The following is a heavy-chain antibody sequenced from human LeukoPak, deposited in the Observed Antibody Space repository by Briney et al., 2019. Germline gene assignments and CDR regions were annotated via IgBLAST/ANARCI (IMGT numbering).Heavy chain of an antibody. V-gene: IGHV3-21*01. CDR2: ISASGTYK. J-gene: IGHJ6*03. Sequence: GGSLRLSCAASGFTFSSYSMNWVRQAPGKGLEWVSSISASGTYKYYADSVKGRFTISRDNAKNSLFLQMNSLRAEDTAVYYCARGSRGSSTFSYYYYMDVRGKGTTVTVSS. CDR3: ARGSRGSSTFSYYYYMDV. D-gene: IGHD6-6*01. CDR1: GFTFSSYS.